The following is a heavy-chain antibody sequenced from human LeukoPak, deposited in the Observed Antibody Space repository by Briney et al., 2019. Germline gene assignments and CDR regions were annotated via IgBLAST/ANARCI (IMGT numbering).Heavy chain of an antibody. Sequence: GGSLRLSCAASGFTFSSYSMNWVRQAPGKGLEWVSYISSSSSTIYYADSVKGRFTISRDNAKNSLYLQMNSLRAEDTAVYYCARGSPYYYDSSGPGPFDYWGQGTLVTVSS. CDR2: ISSSSSTI. J-gene: IGHJ4*02. CDR3: ARGSPYYYDSSGPGPFDY. V-gene: IGHV3-48*04. CDR1: GFTFSSYS. D-gene: IGHD3-22*01.